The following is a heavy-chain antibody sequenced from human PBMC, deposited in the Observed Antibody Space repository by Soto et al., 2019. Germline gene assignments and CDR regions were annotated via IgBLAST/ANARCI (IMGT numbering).Heavy chain of an antibody. CDR2: IYHSGST. Sequence: ETLSLTCSVSGGSISSTDWWSWVRQPPGKGLEWLVEIYHSGSTYYNPSLRSRVAISVDTSQNLFSLTLTSVTAADTAVYYCAIPDAGDFHYWGQGALVTVYS. J-gene: IGHJ4*02. D-gene: IGHD2-8*01. CDR1: GGSISSTDW. CDR3: AIPDAGDFHY. V-gene: IGHV4-4*02.